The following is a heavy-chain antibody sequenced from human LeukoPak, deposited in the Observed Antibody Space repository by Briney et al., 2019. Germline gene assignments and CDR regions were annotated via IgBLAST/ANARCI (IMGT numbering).Heavy chain of an antibody. CDR1: GFTVISNY. CDR2: IYTGGNT. D-gene: IGHD3-10*01. CDR3: ARTIPYGSGRQHPGKYYFEY. V-gene: IGHV3-53*01. J-gene: IGHJ4*02. Sequence: GGSLRLSCAASGFTVISNYMSWVRQAPGKGLEWVSVIYTGGNTYYEDHVQGRLTIYRDNYKNTVYFQLDSLRAEDTAVYYCARTIPYGSGRQHPGKYYFEYWGQGTLVPVSS.